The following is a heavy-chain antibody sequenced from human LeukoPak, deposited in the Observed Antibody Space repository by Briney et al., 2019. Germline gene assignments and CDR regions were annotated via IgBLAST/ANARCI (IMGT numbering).Heavy chain of an antibody. V-gene: IGHV3-74*01. CDR2: INIDGATT. CDR3: VRGAVGTGVWFDP. Sequence: GGSLRLSCAASGFTFSGYWMHWVRQAPGKGLEWVSRINIDGATTNYADSVKGRFTISRDNAKNTLHLQMNSPRADDTAVYYCVRGAVGTGVWFDPWGQGTLVTVSS. D-gene: IGHD1-26*01. CDR1: GFTFSGYW. J-gene: IGHJ5*02.